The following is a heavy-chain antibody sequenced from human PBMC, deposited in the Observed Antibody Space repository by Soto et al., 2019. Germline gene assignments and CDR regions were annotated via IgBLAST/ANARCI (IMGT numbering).Heavy chain of an antibody. CDR1: GFTFSDFY. CDR2: ISGSGGTI. J-gene: IGHJ6*02. CDR3: AREMVIVATNYYYYGMDV. D-gene: IGHD2-15*01. V-gene: IGHV3-11*01. Sequence: GGSLRLSCAASGFTFSDFYMSWIRQAPGKGLEWVSYISGSGGTIYYADSVKGRFTISRDDAKNSLYLHMTSLRAEDTAIYYCAREMVIVATNYYYYGMDVWGQGTTVTVSS.